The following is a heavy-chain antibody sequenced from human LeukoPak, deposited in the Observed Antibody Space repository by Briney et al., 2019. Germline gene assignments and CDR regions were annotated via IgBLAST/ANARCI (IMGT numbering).Heavy chain of an antibody. Sequence: GGSLRLSCAASGFTFSTYSMNWVRQAPGRGLEWVSSISSTSSYIYYTDSVKGRFTVSRDNAKNSLNLQMNSLRAEDTAVHYCTRDPDSSGWTDYWGQGTLVTVSS. J-gene: IGHJ4*02. D-gene: IGHD6-19*01. V-gene: IGHV3-21*01. CDR3: TRDPDSSGWTDY. CDR2: ISSTSSYI. CDR1: GFTFSTYS.